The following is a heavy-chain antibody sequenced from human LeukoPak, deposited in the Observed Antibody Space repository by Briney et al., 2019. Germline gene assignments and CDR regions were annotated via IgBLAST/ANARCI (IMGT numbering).Heavy chain of an antibody. D-gene: IGHD2-2*01. J-gene: IGHJ3*02. CDR2: IYYSGST. CDR1: GGSISSYY. V-gene: IGHV4-59*01. Sequence: SETLSLTCTVSGGSISSYYWSWIRQPPGKGLEWIGSIYYSGSTNYNPSLKSRVTISVDTSKNQFSLKLSSVTAADTAVYYCARDKGYCSSTSCYREAFDIWGQGTMVTVSS. CDR3: ARDKGYCSSTSCYREAFDI.